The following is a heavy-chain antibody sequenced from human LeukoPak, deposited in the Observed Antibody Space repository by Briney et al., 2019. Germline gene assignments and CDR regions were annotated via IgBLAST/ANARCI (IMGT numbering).Heavy chain of an antibody. CDR2: INPNSGGT. D-gene: IGHD3-3*01. Sequence: ASVKVSCKASGYTFTGYYMHWVRQAPGQGLEGMGWINPNSGGTNYAQKFQGRVTMTRDTSISTAYMELSRLRSDDTAVYYCARPNFWSGYYQGYWGQGTLVTVSS. CDR3: ARPNFWSGYYQGY. J-gene: IGHJ4*02. CDR1: GYTFTGYY. V-gene: IGHV1-2*02.